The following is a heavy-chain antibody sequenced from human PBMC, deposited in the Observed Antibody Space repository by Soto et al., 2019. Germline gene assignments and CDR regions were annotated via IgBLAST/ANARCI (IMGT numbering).Heavy chain of an antibody. CDR3: ARGWLRLGAFDI. CDR1: GFTFSSYE. V-gene: IGHV3-48*03. J-gene: IGHJ3*02. D-gene: IGHD5-12*01. CDR2: ISSSGSTI. Sequence: GGSLRLSCAASGFTFSSYEMNWVRQAPGKGLEWVSYISSSGSTIYYADSVKGRFTISRDNAKNSLYLQMNSLRAEDTAVYYCARGWLRLGAFDIWGPGTMVTVSS.